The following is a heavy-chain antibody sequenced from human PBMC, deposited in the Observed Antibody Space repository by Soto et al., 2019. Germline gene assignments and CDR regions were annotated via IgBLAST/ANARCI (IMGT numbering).Heavy chain of an antibody. J-gene: IGHJ4*02. CDR1: GFTFSNAW. Sequence: EVQLVESGGGLVKPGGSLRLSCAASGFTFSNAWMNWVRQAPGKGLEWVGRIKSKTDGGTTDYAAPVKGRFTISREDSNSTLYLQMNSLKTEATAVYYCPTGEGGSYFYFDYWGQGTLVTVSS. CDR2: IKSKTDGGTT. CDR3: PTGEGGSYFYFDY. D-gene: IGHD1-26*01. V-gene: IGHV3-15*07.